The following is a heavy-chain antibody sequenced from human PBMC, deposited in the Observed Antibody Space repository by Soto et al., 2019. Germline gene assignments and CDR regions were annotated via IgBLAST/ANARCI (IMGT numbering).Heavy chain of an antibody. CDR2: IYYSGST. D-gene: IGHD1-1*01. Sequence: PSETLSLTCTVSGDSISSGGYYWSWIRQHPGKGLEWIGYIYYSGSTNYNPSLKSRVTISVDTSKNQFSLKLSSVTAADTAVYYCARRYGYSFDYWGQGTLVTVS. CDR3: ARRYGYSFDY. V-gene: IGHV4-61*08. J-gene: IGHJ4*02. CDR1: GDSISSGGYY.